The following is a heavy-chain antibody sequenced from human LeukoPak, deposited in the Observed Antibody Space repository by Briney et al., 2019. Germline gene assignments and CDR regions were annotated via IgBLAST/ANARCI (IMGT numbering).Heavy chain of an antibody. J-gene: IGHJ4*02. CDR1: GGSISSYY. Sequence: PSETLSLTCIVSGGSISSYYWSWIRQPAGKGLEWIGRIYTSGSTNYNPSLKSRVTMSVDTSKNQFSLKLSSVTAADTAVYYCARGGAAAGTGPFDYWGQGTLVTVSS. CDR3: ARGGAAAGTGPFDY. V-gene: IGHV4-4*07. D-gene: IGHD6-13*01. CDR2: IYTSGST.